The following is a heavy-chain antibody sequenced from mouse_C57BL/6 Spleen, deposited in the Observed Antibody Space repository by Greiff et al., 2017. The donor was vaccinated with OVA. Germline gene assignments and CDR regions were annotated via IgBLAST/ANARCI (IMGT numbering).Heavy chain of an antibody. CDR1: GYTFTDYE. CDR3: TRMETAQATSYYFDY. V-gene: IGHV1-15*01. J-gene: IGHJ2*01. D-gene: IGHD3-2*02. Sequence: VQLQQSGAELVRPGASVTLSCKASGYTFTDYEMHWVKQTPVHGLEWIGAIDPETGGTAYNQKFKGKAILTADKSSSTAYMELRSLTSEDSAVYYCTRMETAQATSYYFDYWGQGTTLTVSS. CDR2: IDPETGGT.